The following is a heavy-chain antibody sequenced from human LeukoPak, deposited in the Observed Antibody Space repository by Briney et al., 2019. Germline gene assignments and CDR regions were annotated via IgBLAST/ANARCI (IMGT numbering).Heavy chain of an antibody. V-gene: IGHV3-74*01. Sequence: PVGSLRLSCAPSVFTFSTSWIHSVRQAPETGRVAVARINSGGSCTSYAVSVKGSFTIAKDNARTTLYLQMNSVRAEDTAVYFCARGGATVDYWGQGTLVTVSS. CDR1: VFTFSTSW. D-gene: IGHD5-12*01. CDR3: ARGGATVDY. J-gene: IGHJ4*02. CDR2: INSGGSCT.